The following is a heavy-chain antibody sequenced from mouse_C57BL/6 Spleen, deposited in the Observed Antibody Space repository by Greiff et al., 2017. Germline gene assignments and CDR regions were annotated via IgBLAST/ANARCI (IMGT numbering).Heavy chain of an antibody. D-gene: IGHD2-14*01. J-gene: IGHJ3*01. CDR1: GYTFTSYW. Sequence: VQLQQPGAELVRPGSSVKLSCKASGYTFTSYWMHWVKQRPIQGLEWIGNIDPSDSETHYNQKFKDKATLTVDKSSSTAYMELSSLTAEDSAVYYCARGTPFAYWGQGTLVTVSA. CDR2: IDPSDSET. CDR3: ARGTPFAY. V-gene: IGHV1-52*01.